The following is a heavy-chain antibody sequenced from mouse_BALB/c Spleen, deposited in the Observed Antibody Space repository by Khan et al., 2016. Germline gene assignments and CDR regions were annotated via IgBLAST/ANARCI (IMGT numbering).Heavy chain of an antibody. CDR1: GFNIKDTY. CDR3: ARRGFHYAMDY. V-gene: IGHV14-3*02. Sequence: EVQLQESGAELVKPGASVKLSCTASGFNIKDTYMHWVKQRPEQGLEWIGRIDPANGNTKYDPKFQGKATITADTSSNTAYLQLSSLTSEDTAVYYCARRGFHYAMDYWGQGTSVTVSS. J-gene: IGHJ4*01. CDR2: IDPANGNT.